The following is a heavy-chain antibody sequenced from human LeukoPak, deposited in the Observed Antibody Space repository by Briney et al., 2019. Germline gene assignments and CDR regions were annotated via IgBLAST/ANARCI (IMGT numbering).Heavy chain of an antibody. J-gene: IGHJ4*02. Sequence: PSETLSLTCTVSGGSISSYYWSWIRQPPGKGLEWIGCIYYSGSTNYNPSLKSRVTISVDTSKNQFSLKLNSVTAADTAVYYCARVNSERTSFFDYRGQGTLVTVSS. CDR3: ARVNSERTSFFDY. D-gene: IGHD4-23*01. V-gene: IGHV4-59*01. CDR1: GGSISSYY. CDR2: IYYSGST.